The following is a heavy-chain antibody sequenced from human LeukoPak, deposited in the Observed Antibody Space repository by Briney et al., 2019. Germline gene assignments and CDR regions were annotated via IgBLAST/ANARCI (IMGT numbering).Heavy chain of an antibody. CDR1: GGSFSSSSYY. J-gene: IGHJ3*02. V-gene: IGHV4-39*07. D-gene: IGHD6-19*01. CDR2: IYNSGST. Sequence: SETLSLTCSVSGGSFSSSSYYWGWIRQPPGKGLEWIGTIYNSGSTYYNPSLKSRVTISVDTSKNQFSLKLSSVTAADTAVYYCASTRYSSGWFDAFDIWGQGTMVTVSS. CDR3: ASTRYSSGWFDAFDI.